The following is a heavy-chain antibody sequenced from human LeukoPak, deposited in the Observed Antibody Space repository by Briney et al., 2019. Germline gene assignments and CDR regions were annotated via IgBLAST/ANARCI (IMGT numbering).Heavy chain of an antibody. J-gene: IGHJ6*03. D-gene: IGHD6-6*01. CDR1: GYTFTSYA. CDR3: ARESIAARRDSGYYYMDV. Sequence: ASVKVSCKASGYTFTSYAMNWVRQAPGQGLEWMGWINTNTGNPTYAQGFTGRFVFSLDTSVSTAYPQISSLKAEDTAVYYCARESIAARRDSGYYYMDVWGKGTTVTVSS. CDR2: INTNTGNP. V-gene: IGHV7-4-1*02.